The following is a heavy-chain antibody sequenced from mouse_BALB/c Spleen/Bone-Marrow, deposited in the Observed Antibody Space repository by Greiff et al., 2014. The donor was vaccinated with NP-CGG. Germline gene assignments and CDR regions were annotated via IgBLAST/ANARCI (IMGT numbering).Heavy chain of an antibody. D-gene: IGHD1-2*01. Sequence: QVQLQQPGTELMKPGASVKISCEATGYTFSSYWIEWVNQRPGRGLEWIGEILPGSGSTNYNEKFKGKATFTADTSSNTAYMQLSSLTSEDSAVYYCARRGHGFAWFAYWGQGTLVTVSA. CDR1: GYTFSSYW. CDR2: ILPGSGST. CDR3: ARRGHGFAWFAY. V-gene: IGHV1-9*01. J-gene: IGHJ3*01.